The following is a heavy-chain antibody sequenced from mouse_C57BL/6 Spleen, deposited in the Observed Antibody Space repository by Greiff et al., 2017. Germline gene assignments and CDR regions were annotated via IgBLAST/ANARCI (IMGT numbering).Heavy chain of an antibody. J-gene: IGHJ2*01. CDR2: ISSGSSTI. CDR3: ARRIIYYDYDEGGFDY. D-gene: IGHD2-4*01. Sequence: EVKLVESGGGLVKPGGSLKLSCAASGFTFSDYGMHWVRQAPEKGLEWVAYISSGSSTIYYADTVKGRFTISRDNAKNTLFLQMTSLRSEDTAMYYCARRIIYYDYDEGGFDYWGQGTTLTVSS. V-gene: IGHV5-17*01. CDR1: GFTFSDYG.